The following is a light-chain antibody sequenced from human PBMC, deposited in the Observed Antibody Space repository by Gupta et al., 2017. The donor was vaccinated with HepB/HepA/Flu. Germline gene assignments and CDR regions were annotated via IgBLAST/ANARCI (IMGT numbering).Light chain of an antibody. J-gene: IGLJ1*01. CDR2: NDN. V-gene: IGLV1-47*02. CDR1: SSNIGNDN. CDR3: VGWDDSLSGYV. Sequence: QPVLTQPPSASGTPEQRVTISCSGSSSNIGNDNAYWYQQLPGTAPNLLIYNDNQRPSGVPDRFSGSKSGTTASLAISGLRSEDEADYYCVGWDDSLSGYVFGAGTKVTVL.